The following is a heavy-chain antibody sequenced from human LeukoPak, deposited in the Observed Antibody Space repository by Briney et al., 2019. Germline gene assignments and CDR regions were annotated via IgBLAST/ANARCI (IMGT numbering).Heavy chain of an antibody. Sequence: GGSLRLSCAASGFTFSSDWMIWVRQPPGKGLEWVANIKPDEGEKYYVGSVKGRFTVSRDNAKNSLYLQMNSLGGEDTAVYYCVRYYTRHSWYFDLWGRGTLVTVSS. CDR1: GFTFSSDW. CDR3: VRYYTRHSWYFDL. CDR2: IKPDEGEK. V-gene: IGHV3-7*01. D-gene: IGHD3-10*01. J-gene: IGHJ2*01.